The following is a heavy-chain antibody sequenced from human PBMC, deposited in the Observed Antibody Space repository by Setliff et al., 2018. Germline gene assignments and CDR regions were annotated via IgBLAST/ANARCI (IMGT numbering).Heavy chain of an antibody. Sequence: HGESLKISCKASGYSFTTYWIAWVRQMPGKGLEWMGVIYPGDYDTSYSPSFQGRVTISVDKSSNTAYLQWSSLKASDTAMYYCARPAYSSRWYEIRGFDYWGQGTLVTVSS. D-gene: IGHD6-13*01. CDR3: ARPAYSSRWYEIRGFDY. CDR1: GYSFTTYW. J-gene: IGHJ4*02. V-gene: IGHV5-51*01. CDR2: IYPGDYDT.